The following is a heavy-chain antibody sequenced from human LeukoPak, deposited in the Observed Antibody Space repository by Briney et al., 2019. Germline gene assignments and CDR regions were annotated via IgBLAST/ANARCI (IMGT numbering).Heavy chain of an antibody. J-gene: IGHJ4*02. D-gene: IGHD3-22*01. Sequence: PGGSLRLSCATSGFSFTDYAMSWVRQAPGKGLEWVSTITGSGVTTYYADFVKGRFSISTDISENTVYLHMNSLRAEDTAVYYCAKDEDNSGYYLRYFDYWGQGTLVTVS. CDR1: GFSFTDYA. V-gene: IGHV3-23*01. CDR2: ITGSGVTT. CDR3: AKDEDNSGYYLRYFDY.